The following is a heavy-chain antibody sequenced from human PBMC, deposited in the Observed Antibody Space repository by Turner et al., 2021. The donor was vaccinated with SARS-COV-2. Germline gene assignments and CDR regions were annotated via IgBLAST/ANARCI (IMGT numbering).Heavy chain of an antibody. J-gene: IGHJ4*02. CDR1: GGTFSSYA. Sequence: QVQLVQSGAEVKTPGSSVKVSCKASGGTFSSYAISWVRQAPGQGLEWMGRIIPILGIANYAQKFQGRVTITADKSTSTAYMELSSLRSEDTAVYYCARVAFYYDSSGYYLDYWGQGTLVTVSS. D-gene: IGHD3-22*01. CDR2: IIPILGIA. CDR3: ARVAFYYDSSGYYLDY. V-gene: IGHV1-69*04.